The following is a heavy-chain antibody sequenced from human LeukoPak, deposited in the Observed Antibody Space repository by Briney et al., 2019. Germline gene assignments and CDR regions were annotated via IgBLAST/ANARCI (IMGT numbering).Heavy chain of an antibody. D-gene: IGHD3-3*01. CDR3: TRSYYDFWSGYSDY. CDR2: IRRKAYGGTT. CDR1: GFTFSSYS. J-gene: IGHJ4*02. Sequence: GGSLRLSCAASGFTFSSYSMNWVRQAPGKGLEWVGFIRRKAYGGTTEYAASVKGRFTISRDDSKSIAYLQMNSLKTEDTAVYYCTRSYYDFWSGYSDYWGQGTLVTVSS. V-gene: IGHV3-49*04.